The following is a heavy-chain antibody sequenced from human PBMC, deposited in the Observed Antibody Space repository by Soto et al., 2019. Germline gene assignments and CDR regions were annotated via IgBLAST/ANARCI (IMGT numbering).Heavy chain of an antibody. CDR2: IWYDGSNK. CDR1: GFTFSSYG. J-gene: IGHJ5*02. V-gene: IGHV3-33*01. Sequence: QVQLVESGGGVVQPGRSLSLSCAASGFTFSSYGMHWVRQAPGKGLEWVALIWYDGSNKYYADSVKGRFTVSRDNSKNTLYLQVNSLRAEDTAVYYCARAHSGSGNSGWFGPWGQGTLVTVSS. D-gene: IGHD3-10*01. CDR3: ARAHSGSGNSGWFGP.